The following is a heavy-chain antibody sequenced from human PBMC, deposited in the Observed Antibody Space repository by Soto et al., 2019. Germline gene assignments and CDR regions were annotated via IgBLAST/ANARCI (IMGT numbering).Heavy chain of an antibody. V-gene: IGHV3-30-3*01. D-gene: IGHD6-19*01. J-gene: IGHJ4*02. CDR2: VSSDGGTR. Sequence: GSLRLSCAGSGFTFSSYAMHWVRRAPGKGLEWVAVVSSDGGTRFYADSVKGRLIISRDNSMNTLYLQINGLRDEDTAVYYCARDGRAAVAGTVLYWGQGALVTVYS. CDR3: ARDGRAAVAGTVLY. CDR1: GFTFSSYA.